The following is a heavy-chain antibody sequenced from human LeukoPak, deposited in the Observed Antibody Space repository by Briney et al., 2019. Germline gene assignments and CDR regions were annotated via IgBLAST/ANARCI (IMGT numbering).Heavy chain of an antibody. CDR3: ARAYMTTVTDNFDY. V-gene: IGHV1-18*01. Sequence: ASVKVSCKASGYTFTSYGISWVRQAPGQGLEWMGWNNAYNGNTNYAQKLQGRVTMTTDTSTSTAYMELRSLRSDDTAVYYCARAYMTTVTDNFDYWGQGTLVTVSS. CDR1: GYTFTSYG. D-gene: IGHD4-17*01. J-gene: IGHJ4*02. CDR2: NNAYNGNT.